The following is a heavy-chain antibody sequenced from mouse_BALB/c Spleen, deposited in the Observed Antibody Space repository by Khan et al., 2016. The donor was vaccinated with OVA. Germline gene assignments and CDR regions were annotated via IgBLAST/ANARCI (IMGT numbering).Heavy chain of an antibody. CDR3: ARDREPDYFDY. CDR2: IWAGGST. Sequence: VQLQESGPGLVAPSQSLSITCTVSGFSLTNYGVHWVRQPPGKDLEWLGVIWAGGSTNYNSALMSRLSINKDNSKSQVFLKMNSLQTDDTAMYFCARDREPDYFDYWGQGTTLTVSS. CDR1: GFSLTNYG. J-gene: IGHJ2*01. V-gene: IGHV2-9*02.